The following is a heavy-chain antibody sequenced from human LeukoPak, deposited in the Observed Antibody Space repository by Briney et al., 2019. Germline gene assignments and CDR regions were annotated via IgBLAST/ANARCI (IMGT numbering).Heavy chain of an antibody. CDR3: ARKTHHDAFDI. J-gene: IGHJ3*02. Sequence: ASVKVSCKTSGYTFTDYDISWVRPAPGQGIEWMGWISSYNGNTHYAQKFQGRVTMTTDTSTSTAYVELRSLRSDDTAVYFCARKTHHDAFDIWGQGTLVTVSS. CDR2: ISSYNGNT. V-gene: IGHV1-18*01. CDR1: GYTFTDYD.